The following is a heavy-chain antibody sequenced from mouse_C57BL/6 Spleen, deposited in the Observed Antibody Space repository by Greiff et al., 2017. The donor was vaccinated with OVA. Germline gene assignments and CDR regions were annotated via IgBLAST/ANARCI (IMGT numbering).Heavy chain of an antibody. CDR3: ARGKYYGNLYFDV. CDR2: IDPSDSYT. CDR1: GYTFTSYW. Sequence: VQLQQPGAELVKPGASVKLSCKASGYTFTSYWMQWVKQRPGQGLEWIGEIDPSDSYTNYNQKFKGKATLTVDTSSSTAYMQLSSLTSEDSAVYYCARGKYYGNLYFDVWGTGTTVTVSS. V-gene: IGHV1-50*01. D-gene: IGHD2-1*01. J-gene: IGHJ1*03.